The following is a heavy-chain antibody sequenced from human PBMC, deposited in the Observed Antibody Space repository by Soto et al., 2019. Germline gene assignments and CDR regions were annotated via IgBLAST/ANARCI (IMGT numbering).Heavy chain of an antibody. CDR1: GFTFSNYA. V-gene: IGHV3-23*01. J-gene: IGHJ4*02. CDR2: ISGFGDKK. D-gene: IGHD2-2*01. Sequence: GGSLRLSCAASGFTFSNYAMSWFCQAPGKGLEWVAISGFGDKKYYADSVKGRFTISRDNSKNTLYLQMNSLRAEDTAAYYCAKDQGSTLYYFDYWGQGTLVTVSS. CDR3: AKDQGSTLYYFDY.